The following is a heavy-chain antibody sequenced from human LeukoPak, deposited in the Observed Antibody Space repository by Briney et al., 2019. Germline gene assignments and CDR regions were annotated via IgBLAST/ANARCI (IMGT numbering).Heavy chain of an antibody. CDR2: IYYSGST. CDR3: ARRDSGSYYVDY. J-gene: IGHJ4*02. V-gene: IGHV4-39*01. Sequence: SETLSLTCTVSGRSISSSSYYWGWIRQPPGKGLERIGSIYYSGSTYYNPSLKSRVTISVDTSKNQFSLKLSSVTAADTAVYYCARRDSGSYYVDYWGQGTLVIVSS. CDR1: GRSISSSSYY. D-gene: IGHD1-26*01.